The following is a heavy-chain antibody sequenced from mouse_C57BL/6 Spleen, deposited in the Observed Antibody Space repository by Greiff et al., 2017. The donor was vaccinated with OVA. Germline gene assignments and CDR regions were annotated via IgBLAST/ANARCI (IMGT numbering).Heavy chain of an antibody. CDR2: IYPGSGNT. V-gene: IGHV1-66*01. CDR1: GYSFTSYY. D-gene: IGHD2-1*01. CDR3: ARFLYGNYPPFAY. Sequence: VQLQESGPELVKPGASVKISCKASGYSFTSYYIHWVKQRPGQGLEWIGWIYPGSGNTKYNEKFKGKATLTADTSSSTAYMQLSSLTSEDSAVYYCARFLYGNYPPFAYWGQGTLVTVSA. J-gene: IGHJ3*01.